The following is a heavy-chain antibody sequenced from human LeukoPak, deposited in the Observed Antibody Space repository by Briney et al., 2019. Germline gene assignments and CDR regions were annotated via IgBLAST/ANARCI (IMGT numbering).Heavy chain of an antibody. CDR3: AKSGGYGLIDY. CDR1: GASVSGSPYY. Sequence: RTSETLSLTRTVSGASVSGSPYYWGWIRQPPGKGLEWIGSIYSSGSTYYNASLQSRVTISIETSKNQISLRLNSVTAADTAIYYCAKSGGYGLIDYWGQGTLVTVSS. CDR2: IYSSGST. V-gene: IGHV4-39*01. J-gene: IGHJ4*02. D-gene: IGHD1-26*01.